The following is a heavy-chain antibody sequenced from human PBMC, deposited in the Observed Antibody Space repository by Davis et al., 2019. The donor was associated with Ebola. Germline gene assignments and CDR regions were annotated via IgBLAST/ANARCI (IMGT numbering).Heavy chain of an antibody. CDR3: AKGLGDDFWSGYHAFDI. V-gene: IGHV3-23*01. CDR1: GFTFSSYA. D-gene: IGHD3-3*01. J-gene: IGHJ3*02. Sequence: PGGSLRLSCAASGFTFSSYAMSWVRQAPGKGLEWVSATSGSGDTTYYADSVKGRFTISRDNSKKTLYLQMNSLRAEDTAVYYCAKGLGDDFWSGYHAFDIWGQGTMVTVSS. CDR2: TSGSGDTT.